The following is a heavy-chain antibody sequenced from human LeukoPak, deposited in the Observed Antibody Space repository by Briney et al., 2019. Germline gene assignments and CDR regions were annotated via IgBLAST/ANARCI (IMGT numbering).Heavy chain of an antibody. Sequence: GGSLRLSCAASGFTFSSYAMHWVRQAPGKGLEWVAVISYDGFNKYYADSVKGRFTISRDNSKNILYILMHSLIAEDTALYYFAKDLVNDYDSSGYFDYLGQGTLVTVSS. CDR2: ISYDGFNK. D-gene: IGHD3-22*01. J-gene: IGHJ4*02. V-gene: IGHV3-30*18. CDR3: AKDLVNDYDSSGYFDY. CDR1: GFTFSSYA.